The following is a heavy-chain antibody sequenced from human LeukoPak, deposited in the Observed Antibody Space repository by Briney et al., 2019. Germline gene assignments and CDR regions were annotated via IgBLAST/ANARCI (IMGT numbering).Heavy chain of an antibody. Sequence: SETLSLTCTVSGGSISSYYWSWIRQPAGKGLEWIGRIYTSGSINYNPSLKSRVTMSVDTSKNQFSLKLSSVTAADTAVYYCARDTFLAALGYFDYWGQGTLVTVSS. CDR3: ARDTFLAALGYFDY. J-gene: IGHJ4*02. V-gene: IGHV4-4*07. CDR1: GGSISSYY. CDR2: IYTSGSI. D-gene: IGHD6-6*01.